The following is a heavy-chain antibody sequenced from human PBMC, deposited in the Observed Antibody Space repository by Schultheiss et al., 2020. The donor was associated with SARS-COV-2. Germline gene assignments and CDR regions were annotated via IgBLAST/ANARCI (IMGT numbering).Heavy chain of an antibody. CDR1: GFTFSSYV. V-gene: IGHV3-30-3*01. Sequence: GGSLRLSCAASGFTFSSYVMHWIRQAPGKGLEWVAVILSDGSDKYYADSVKGRFTISRDNSKNTLYLQMNSLRAEDTAVYYCAKEVGDILTGYILYYYYGMDVWGQGTTVTVSS. D-gene: IGHD3-9*01. CDR3: AKEVGDILTGYILYYYYGMDV. CDR2: ILSDGSDK. J-gene: IGHJ6*02.